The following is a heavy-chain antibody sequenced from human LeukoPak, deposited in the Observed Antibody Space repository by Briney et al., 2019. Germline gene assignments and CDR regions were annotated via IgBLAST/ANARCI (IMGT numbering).Heavy chain of an antibody. Sequence: SETQSLTCAVSGDSISSTNWWAWVRQTPGKGLEWIGEIYHSGATNYNPSLKSRVTISVDKSKNQFSLKLNSVTAADTAIYCCAKGSGSFLLDYWGQGTLVTVSS. CDR2: IYHSGAT. J-gene: IGHJ4*02. CDR3: AKGSGSFLLDY. CDR1: GDSISSTNW. V-gene: IGHV4-4*01. D-gene: IGHD3-10*01.